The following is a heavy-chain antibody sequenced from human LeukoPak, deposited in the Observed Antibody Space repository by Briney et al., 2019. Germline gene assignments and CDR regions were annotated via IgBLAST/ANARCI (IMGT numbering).Heavy chain of an antibody. D-gene: IGHD3-10*01. CDR3: AKDDAWLRFGE. V-gene: IGHV3-30*18. J-gene: IGHJ4*02. CDR2: ILYDGSNK. Sequence: GGSLRLSCAASEFTFSSYAMHWVRQAPGKGLEWVAVILYDGSNKKYADSVKGRFTISRDNSENTLYLQMISLTAEDTAVYYCAKDDAWLRFGEWSQGTLVTVSS. CDR1: EFTFSSYA.